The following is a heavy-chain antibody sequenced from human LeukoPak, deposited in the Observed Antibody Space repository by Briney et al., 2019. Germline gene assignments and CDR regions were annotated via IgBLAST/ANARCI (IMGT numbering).Heavy chain of an antibody. Sequence: GASVKVSCKASGYTFTGYYMHWLRQAPGQGLEWMGWINPNSGGTNYAQKFQGRVTMTRDTSISTAYMELSRLRSDDTAVYYCARYSGDSGSSSLTAYYYYMDVWGKGTTVTVSS. D-gene: IGHD6-13*01. CDR2: INPNSGGT. V-gene: IGHV1-2*02. J-gene: IGHJ6*03. CDR1: GYTFTGYY. CDR3: ARYSGDSGSSSLTAYYYYMDV.